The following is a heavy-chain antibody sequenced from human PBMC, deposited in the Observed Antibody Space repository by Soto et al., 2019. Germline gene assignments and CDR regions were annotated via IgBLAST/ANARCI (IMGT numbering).Heavy chain of an antibody. Sequence: PVGSLRLSCAASGFTFSSYAMHWVRQAPGKGLEWVAVISYDGSNKYYADSVKGRFTISRDNSKNTLYLQMNSLRAEDTAVYYCARDVRYCSSTSCYWGQGTLVTVSS. J-gene: IGHJ4*02. CDR3: ARDVRYCSSTSCY. CDR1: GFTFSSYA. D-gene: IGHD2-2*01. V-gene: IGHV3-30-3*01. CDR2: ISYDGSNK.